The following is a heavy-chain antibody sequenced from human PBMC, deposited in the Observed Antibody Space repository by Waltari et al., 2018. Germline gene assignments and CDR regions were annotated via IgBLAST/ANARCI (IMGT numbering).Heavy chain of an antibody. CDR2: INHSGST. Sequence: QVQLQQWGAGLLKPSETLSLTCAVYGGSFSGYYWSWIRQPPGKGLEWIGEINHSGSTNYNPSLKSRVTISVDTSKNQFSLKLSSVTAADTAVYYCAGRHDSVDITQPYYFDYWGQGTLVTVSS. J-gene: IGHJ4*02. CDR3: AGRHDSVDITQPYYFDY. D-gene: IGHD2-15*01. CDR1: GGSFSGYY. V-gene: IGHV4-34*01.